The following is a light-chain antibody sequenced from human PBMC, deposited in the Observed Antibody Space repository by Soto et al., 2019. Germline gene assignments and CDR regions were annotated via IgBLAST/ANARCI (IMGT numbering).Light chain of an antibody. CDR1: QSLNTN. Sequence: ELVMPQSQATLSVSPGASSPLSGRASQSLNTNLAWYQQKPGQAHRLLIYGASTRATGIPARFSGSGSGTEFTLTISSLQSEDFAVYYCQKYNNWPPTVGQGTRLEIK. J-gene: IGKJ5*01. CDR2: GAS. V-gene: IGKV3-15*01. CDR3: QKYNNWPPT.